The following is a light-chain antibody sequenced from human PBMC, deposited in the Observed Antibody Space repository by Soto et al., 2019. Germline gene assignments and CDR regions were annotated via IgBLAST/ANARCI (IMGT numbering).Light chain of an antibody. CDR3: QQYDSSPPT. Sequence: DIVMTQSPDSLAVSLGVRATINCKSSQSVSHTSNNLAWYQQKPGQPPKLLIYWASTREPGVPDRFSGSGSGTDFTLTISSLQAEDVAVYFCQQYDSSPPTFGQGTKVEIK. J-gene: IGKJ1*01. V-gene: IGKV4-1*01. CDR1: QSVSHTSNN. CDR2: WAS.